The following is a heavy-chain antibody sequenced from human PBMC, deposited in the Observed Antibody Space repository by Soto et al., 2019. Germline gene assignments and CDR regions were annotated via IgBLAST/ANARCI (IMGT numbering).Heavy chain of an antibody. CDR1: GFTFSSYA. CDR2: LSGSGGGT. Sequence: EVQLLESGGGLVQPGGSLRLSCAASGFTFSSYAMSWVRQAPGKGLEWVSGLSGSGGGTYADSVKGRFIISRDNSKKTLYLQMTSLRAEDTAVYYCANDWPRGSRGWYGPFDYWGQGSLVTVSS. V-gene: IGHV3-23*01. D-gene: IGHD6-19*01. CDR3: ANDWPRGSRGWYGPFDY. J-gene: IGHJ4*02.